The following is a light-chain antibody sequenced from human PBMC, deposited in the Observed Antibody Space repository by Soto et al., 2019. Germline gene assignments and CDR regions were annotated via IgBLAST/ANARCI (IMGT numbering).Light chain of an antibody. Sequence: QSALTQPASVSGSPGQSITISCTGTNSDIGSYNYVSWYQQHPGKAPKLIIYEVSDRPSGVSSRFSGSKSGNTASLTISGLQAEDEADFYCSSYTSSSTLVFGTGTKVTVL. J-gene: IGLJ1*01. CDR2: EVS. V-gene: IGLV2-14*01. CDR1: NSDIGSYNY. CDR3: SSYTSSSTLV.